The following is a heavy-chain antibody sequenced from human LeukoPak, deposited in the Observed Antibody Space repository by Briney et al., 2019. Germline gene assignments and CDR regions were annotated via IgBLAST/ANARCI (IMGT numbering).Heavy chain of an antibody. CDR2: IIPIFGTA. CDR3: ARDKDP. Sequence: ASVKVSCKASGYTFTSYYMHWVRQAPGQGLEWMGGIIPIFGTANYAQKFQGRVTITADESTSTAYMELSSLRSEDTAVYYCARDKDPWGQGSLVTVSS. CDR1: GYTFTSYY. V-gene: IGHV1-69*13. J-gene: IGHJ5*02.